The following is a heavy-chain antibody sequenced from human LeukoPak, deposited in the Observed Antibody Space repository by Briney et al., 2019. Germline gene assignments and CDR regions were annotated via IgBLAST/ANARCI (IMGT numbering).Heavy chain of an antibody. D-gene: IGHD3-22*01. CDR3: ARGHQTWYDSSGYTPTYDY. CDR1: GFTFSSYW. Sequence: GGSLRLSCAASGFTFSSYWMHWVRQAPGKGLVWVSRINSDGSSTSYADSVKGRFTISRDNAKNTLYLQMNSLRAEDTAVYYCARGHQTWYDSSGYTPTYDYWGQGTLVTVS. V-gene: IGHV3-74*01. J-gene: IGHJ4*02. CDR2: INSDGSST.